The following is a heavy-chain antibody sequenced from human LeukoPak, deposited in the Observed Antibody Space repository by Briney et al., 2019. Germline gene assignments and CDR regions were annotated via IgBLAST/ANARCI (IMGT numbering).Heavy chain of an antibody. CDR1: GYSFTSYW. CDR2: IYPGDSDT. V-gene: IGHV5-51*01. Sequence: GESLKISCKGSGYSFTSYWIGWVRQMPGKGLEWMGIIYPGDSDTRYSPSFQGQVTISADKSISTGYLQWSSLKASDTAMYYCARLKYCSSTSCYAGFGDYWGQGTLVTVSS. J-gene: IGHJ4*02. CDR3: ARLKYCSSTSCYAGFGDY. D-gene: IGHD2-2*01.